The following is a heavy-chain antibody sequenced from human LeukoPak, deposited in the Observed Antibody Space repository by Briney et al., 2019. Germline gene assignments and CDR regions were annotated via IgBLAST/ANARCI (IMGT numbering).Heavy chain of an antibody. CDR1: GGSFSGYY. J-gene: IGHJ4*02. V-gene: IGHV4-34*01. Sequence: SETLSLTCAAYGGSFSGYYWSWIRQPPGKGLEWIGEINHSGSTNYNPSLKSRVTISVDTSKNQFSLKLSSVTAADTAVYYCARGRTYYYNDYWGQGTLVTVSS. D-gene: IGHD3-22*01. CDR2: INHSGST. CDR3: ARGRTYYYNDY.